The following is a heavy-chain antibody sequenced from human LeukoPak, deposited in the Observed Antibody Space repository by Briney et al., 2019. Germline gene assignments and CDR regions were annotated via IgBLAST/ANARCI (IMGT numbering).Heavy chain of an antibody. V-gene: IGHV3-23*01. J-gene: IGHJ4*02. D-gene: IGHD3-10*01. Sequence: GGSLRLSCAVSGFTFSSYAMSWVRQAPGKGLEWVSVISGSGGTTYYSDSVKGRFTISRDNSKNTLYLQVNSLRAEDTAVYYCARAGGFEWIDYWGQGTLVTVSS. CDR1: GFTFSSYA. CDR3: ARAGGFEWIDY. CDR2: ISGSGGTT.